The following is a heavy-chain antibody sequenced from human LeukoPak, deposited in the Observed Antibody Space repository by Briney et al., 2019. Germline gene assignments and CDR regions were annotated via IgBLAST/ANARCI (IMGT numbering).Heavy chain of an antibody. J-gene: IGHJ4*02. CDR3: ARGGYSYGSYYFDY. V-gene: IGHV1-8*01. Sequence: ASVTVSFTASGYTFTSYDFNWVRQAPGQGPEWIGWMNPNSGTTGYAQKLQGRVTMTTDTSTSTAYMELRSLRSDDTAVYYCARGGYSYGSYYFDYWGQGTLVTVSS. D-gene: IGHD5-18*01. CDR2: MNPNSGTT. CDR1: GYTFTSYD.